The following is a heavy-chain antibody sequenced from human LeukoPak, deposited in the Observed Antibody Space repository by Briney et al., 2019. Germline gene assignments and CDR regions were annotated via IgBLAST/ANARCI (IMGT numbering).Heavy chain of an antibody. J-gene: IGHJ4*02. D-gene: IGHD3-22*01. V-gene: IGHV3-21*01. CDR3: ARSDSSGYPSSDY. CDR1: GFTFSSYS. Sequence: GGSLRLSCAASGFTFSSYSMNWVRQAPGKGLEWVSSISSSSSYIYYADSVKGRFTISRNNAKNSLYLQMNSLRAEDTAVYHCARSDSSGYPSSDYWGQGTLVTVSS. CDR2: ISSSSSYI.